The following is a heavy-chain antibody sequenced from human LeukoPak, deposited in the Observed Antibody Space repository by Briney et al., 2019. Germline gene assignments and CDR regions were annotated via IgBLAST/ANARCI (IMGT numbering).Heavy chain of an antibody. Sequence: PSETLSLTCTVSGGSISSYYWSWIRQPPGKGLERIGYINYSWSTNYNPSLKSRVTISVDTSKNQFSLKLSSVTAADTAVYYCARTAHKAHTVTTLHAFDIWGQGTMVTVSS. CDR3: ARTAHKAHTVTTLHAFDI. CDR1: GGSISSYY. J-gene: IGHJ3*02. V-gene: IGHV4-59*01. D-gene: IGHD4-17*01. CDR2: INYSWST.